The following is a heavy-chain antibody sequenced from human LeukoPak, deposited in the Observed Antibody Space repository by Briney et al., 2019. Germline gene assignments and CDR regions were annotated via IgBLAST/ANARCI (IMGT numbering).Heavy chain of an antibody. D-gene: IGHD5-24*01. V-gene: IGHV1-2*02. J-gene: IGHJ4*02. Sequence: ASVKVSCKASGYTFTGYYIHWVRQSPGQGPEWMGYINPHTGGTKYAQIFQDRVTMPRDTSISTTYMELSRLRSDDTAVYYCARVRDGNTVDFDYWGQGTLVTVSS. CDR1: GYTFTGYY. CDR2: INPHTGGT. CDR3: ARVRDGNTVDFDY.